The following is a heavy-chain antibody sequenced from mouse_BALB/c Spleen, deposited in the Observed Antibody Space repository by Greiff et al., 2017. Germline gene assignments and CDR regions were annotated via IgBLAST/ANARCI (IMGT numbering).Heavy chain of an antibody. J-gene: IGHJ3*01. CDR1: GYTFTSYW. CDR3: ARWDDYDTWFAY. V-gene: IGHV1S81*02. Sequence: VQLQQPGAELVKPGASVKLSCKASGYTFTSYWMHWVKQRPGQGLEWIGEINPSNGRTNYNEKFKSKATLTVDKSSSTAYMQLSSLTSEDSAVYYCARWDDYDTWFAYWGQGTLVTVSA. CDR2: INPSNGRT. D-gene: IGHD2-4*01.